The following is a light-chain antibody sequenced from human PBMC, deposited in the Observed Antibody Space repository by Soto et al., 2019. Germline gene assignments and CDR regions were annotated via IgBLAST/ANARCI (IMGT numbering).Light chain of an antibody. V-gene: IGKV4-1*01. CDR2: RAS. J-gene: IGKJ2*01. CDR3: QQYYSTPPYT. Sequence: DIVMTQSPDSLAVSLGERATINCKSSQSVLYSSNNKNYLAWYHQKPGQPPKLLIYRASTRESGVPDRFSGSGSGTDFTLTISSLQAEDVAVYYCQQYYSTPPYTFGQGTKLEIK. CDR1: QSVLYSSNNKNY.